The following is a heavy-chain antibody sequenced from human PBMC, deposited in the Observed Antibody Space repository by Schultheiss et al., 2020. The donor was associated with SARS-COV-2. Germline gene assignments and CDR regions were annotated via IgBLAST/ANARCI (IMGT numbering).Heavy chain of an antibody. Sequence: GGSLRLSCAASGFTFSSYAMHWVRQAPGKGLEWVSRINSDGSSTSYADSVKGRFTISRDNAKNSLYLQMNSLKTEDTAVYYCTTDFSVGGQGTLVTVSS. D-gene: IGHD2/OR15-2a*01. CDR2: INSDGSST. CDR1: GFTFSSYA. J-gene: IGHJ4*02. CDR3: TTDFSV. V-gene: IGHV3-74*01.